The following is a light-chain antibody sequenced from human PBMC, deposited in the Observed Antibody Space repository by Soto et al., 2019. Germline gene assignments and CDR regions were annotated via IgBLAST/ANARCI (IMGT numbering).Light chain of an antibody. Sequence: LTQPSSVSGSPGQSITISFSATTRDPTSYNYVSWYQQHPGQAPKLIIYEVNNRPSGVSNRFSGSKSGTTASLTISGLQVEDEADYYCSSHTHSDTVYVFGAGTKVTVL. V-gene: IGLV2-14*01. CDR2: EVN. J-gene: IGLJ1*01. CDR3: SSHTHSDTVYV. CDR1: TRDPTSYNY.